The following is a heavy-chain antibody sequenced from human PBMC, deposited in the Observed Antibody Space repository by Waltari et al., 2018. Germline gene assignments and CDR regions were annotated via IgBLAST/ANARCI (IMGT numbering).Heavy chain of an antibody. J-gene: IGHJ4*02. V-gene: IGHV4-4*02. CDR2: VQRSGRT. Sequence: QLQLQESGPGLVKPSGTLSLTCAVSGDSMSSTDWWSWVRQSPGKGLEGIGQVQRSGRTNYNPSFASRVTISIDTSTNQFSLKVTSATAADTAVYFCARDRGRGIYLDSWGQGTLVTVSP. CDR1: GDSMSSTDW. CDR3: ARDRGRGIYLDS. D-gene: IGHD2-15*01.